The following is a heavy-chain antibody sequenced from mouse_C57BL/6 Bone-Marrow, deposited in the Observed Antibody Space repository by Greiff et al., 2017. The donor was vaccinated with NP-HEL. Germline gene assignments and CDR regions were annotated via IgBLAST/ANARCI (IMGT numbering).Heavy chain of an antibody. CDR3: ARGYGSSHWYFDV. CDR1: GYAFSSSW. J-gene: IGHJ1*03. D-gene: IGHD1-1*01. Sequence: QVQLQQSGPELVKPGASVKISCKASGYAFSSSWLNWVKQRPGKGLAWIGRIYPGVGDTNYNGRLQGKATLTAYKSPSTAYMQLISLTSEDCAVYFCARGYGSSHWYFDVWGTGTTGTVSS. V-gene: IGHV1-82*01. CDR2: IYPGVGDT.